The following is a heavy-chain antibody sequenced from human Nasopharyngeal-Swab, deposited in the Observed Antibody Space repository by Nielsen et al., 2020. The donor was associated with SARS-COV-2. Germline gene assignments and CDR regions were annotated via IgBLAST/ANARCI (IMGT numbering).Heavy chain of an antibody. J-gene: IGHJ6*02. CDR1: GFTLSNAW. V-gene: IGHV3-15*01. D-gene: IGHD6-13*01. CDR2: IKSKTDGGTT. CDR3: TTGYSSSWYYYYGMDV. Sequence: GESLKIPCAASGFTLSNAWMSWVRQAPGKGLEWVGRIKSKTDGGTTDYAAPVKGRFTISRDDSKNTLYLQMNSLKTEDTAVYYCTTGYSSSWYYYYGMDVWGQGTTVTVSS.